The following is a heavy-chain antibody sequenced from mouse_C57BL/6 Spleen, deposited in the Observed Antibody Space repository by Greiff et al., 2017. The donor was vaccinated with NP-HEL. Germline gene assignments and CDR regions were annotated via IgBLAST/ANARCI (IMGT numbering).Heavy chain of an antibody. CDR1: GYTFTSYW. CDR3: AIDSSSLDAMDY. Sequence: QVQLQQPGAELVKPGASVKLSCKASGYTFTSYWMQWVKQRPGQGLEWIGEIDPSDSYTNYNQKFKGKATLTVDKSSSTAYMQLSSRTSEDSAVYYCAIDSSSLDAMDYWGQGTSVTVSS. V-gene: IGHV1-50*01. J-gene: IGHJ4*01. CDR2: IDPSDSYT. D-gene: IGHD3-2*01.